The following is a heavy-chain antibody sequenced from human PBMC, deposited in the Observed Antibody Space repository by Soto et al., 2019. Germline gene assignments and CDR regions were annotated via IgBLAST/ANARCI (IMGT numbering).Heavy chain of an antibody. Sequence: QVQLVESGGGVVQPGRSLRLSCAASGFTFSSYGMHWVRQAPGKGLEWVAVISYDGSNKYYADSVKGRFTISRDNSKNTLYLQMNSLRAEDTAVYYCAKGEYYDFWSGDYYGMDVWGQGTTVTVSS. J-gene: IGHJ6*02. V-gene: IGHV3-30*18. CDR1: GFTFSSYG. CDR3: AKGEYYDFWSGDYYGMDV. CDR2: ISYDGSNK. D-gene: IGHD3-3*01.